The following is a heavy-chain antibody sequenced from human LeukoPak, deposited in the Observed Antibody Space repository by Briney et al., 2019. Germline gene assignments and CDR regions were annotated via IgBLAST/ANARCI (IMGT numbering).Heavy chain of an antibody. D-gene: IGHD5-12*01. V-gene: IGHV3-11*05. CDR1: GFTFSDYY. Sequence: GGSLRLSCAASGFTFSDYYISWIRQAPGKGLEWVSYISSSSSYTNYADSVKGRFTISRDNAKNSLYLQMNSLRAEDTAVYYCARGGGYDSSFDYWGQGTLVTVSS. J-gene: IGHJ4*02. CDR3: ARGGGYDSSFDY. CDR2: ISSSSSYT.